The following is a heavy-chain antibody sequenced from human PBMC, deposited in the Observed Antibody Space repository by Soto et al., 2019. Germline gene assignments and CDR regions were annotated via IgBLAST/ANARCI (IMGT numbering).Heavy chain of an antibody. D-gene: IGHD3-22*01. J-gene: IGHJ3*02. CDR2: ISGGGGST. CDR1: GFTFSTYA. Sequence: GGSLRLSCAASGFTFSTYAMNWVRQAPGKGLEWVSAISGGGGSTYYADSVKGRVTISRDNSKNTLYLQMNSLRAEDTAVYYCAKEHYDSSGPLAFDIWGQGTMVTVSS. CDR3: AKEHYDSSGPLAFDI. V-gene: IGHV3-23*01.